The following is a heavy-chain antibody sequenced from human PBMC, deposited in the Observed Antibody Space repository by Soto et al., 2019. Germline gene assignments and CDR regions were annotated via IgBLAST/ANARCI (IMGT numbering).Heavy chain of an antibody. CDR1: GFTFSSYA. V-gene: IGHV3-23*01. D-gene: IGHD3-22*01. J-gene: IGHJ4*02. CDR3: AKDLVSIYYDSSGYNFDY. CDR2: ISGSGGST. Sequence: GGSLRHSCAASGFTFSSYAMSGGRQAPGKGLEWVSAISGSGGSTYYADSVNGRFTISRDNSKNTLYLQMNSLRAEDTAVYYCAKDLVSIYYDSSGYNFDYWGQGTLVTVSS.